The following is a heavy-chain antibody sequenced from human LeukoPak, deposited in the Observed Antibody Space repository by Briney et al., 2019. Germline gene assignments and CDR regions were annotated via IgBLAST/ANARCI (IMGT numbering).Heavy chain of an antibody. CDR1: GFTFSSYE. Sequence: GGSLRLSCEASGFTFSSYEMNWVRQAPGKVLEWVSYISSSGSTKYYADSVKGRFTISRDNAKNSLYLQMNSLRAEDTAVYYCAREHTEMVYWGQGALVTVSS. CDR3: AREHTEMVY. CDR2: ISSSGSTK. J-gene: IGHJ4*02. D-gene: IGHD5-18*01. V-gene: IGHV3-48*03.